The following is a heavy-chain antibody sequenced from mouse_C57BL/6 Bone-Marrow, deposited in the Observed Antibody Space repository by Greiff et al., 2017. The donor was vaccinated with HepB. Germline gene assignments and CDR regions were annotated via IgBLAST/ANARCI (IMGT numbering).Heavy chain of an antibody. Sequence: EVQVVESGEGLVKPGGSLKLSCAASGFTFSSYAMSWVRQTPEKRLEWVAYISSGGDYIYYADTVKGRFTISRDNARNTLYLQMSSLKSEDTAMYYCTRLGYYGSSFDYWGQGTTLTVSS. J-gene: IGHJ2*01. CDR2: ISSGGDYI. V-gene: IGHV5-9-1*02. CDR1: GFTFSSYA. CDR3: TRLGYYGSSFDY. D-gene: IGHD1-1*01.